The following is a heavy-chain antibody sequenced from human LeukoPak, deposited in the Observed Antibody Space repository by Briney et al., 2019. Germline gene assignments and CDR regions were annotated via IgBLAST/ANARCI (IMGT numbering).Heavy chain of an antibody. V-gene: IGHV4-61*02. D-gene: IGHD3-22*01. J-gene: IGHJ4*02. CDR3: AREDSSTYYYDN. Sequence: SETLSLTCTVSGGSISSGSYYWSWTRQPAGKGLEWIGRIYTSGSTNYNPSLKSRVTISVDTSKNQFSLKLSSVTAADTAVYYCAREDSSTYYYDNWGQGTLVTVSS. CDR2: IYTSGST. CDR1: GGSISSGSYY.